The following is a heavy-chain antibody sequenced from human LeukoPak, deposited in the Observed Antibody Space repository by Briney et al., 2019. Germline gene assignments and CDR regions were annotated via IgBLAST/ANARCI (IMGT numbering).Heavy chain of an antibody. Sequence: SETLSLTCAVYGGSFSGYYWGWIRQPPGKGLEWIGNIFYSGSTYYSPSLKSRVTISVDTSKNQFSLKLSSVTAADTAVYYCASSPHYDFWSGYSKRFDYWGQGTLVTVSS. CDR2: IFYSGST. CDR1: GGSFSGYY. D-gene: IGHD3-3*01. CDR3: ASSPHYDFWSGYSKRFDY. J-gene: IGHJ4*02. V-gene: IGHV4-34*12.